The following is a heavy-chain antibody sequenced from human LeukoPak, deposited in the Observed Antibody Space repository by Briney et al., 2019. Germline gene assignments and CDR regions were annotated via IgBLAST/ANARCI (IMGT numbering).Heavy chain of an antibody. CDR1: GYTFTSYG. V-gene: IGHV1-18*01. CDR2: ISAYNGNT. Sequence: GASVKVSCKASGYTFTSYGISWVRQAPGQGLEWMGWISAYNGNTNYAQKLQGRVTMTTDTSTSTAYMELRSLRSDDTAVYYCARRTQYCSSTSCWFFDYWGQGTLVTVSS. CDR3: ARRTQYCSSTSCWFFDY. D-gene: IGHD2-2*01. J-gene: IGHJ4*02.